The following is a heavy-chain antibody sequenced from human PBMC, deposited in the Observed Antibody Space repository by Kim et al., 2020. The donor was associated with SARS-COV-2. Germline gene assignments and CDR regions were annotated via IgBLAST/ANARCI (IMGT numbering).Heavy chain of an antibody. J-gene: IGHJ4*02. CDR3: ARDYGDYNY. Sequence: GSPNYNPSLKSRVTISVDTAKNQFSLKLSSVTAADTAVYYCARDYGDYNYWGQGTLVTVSS. D-gene: IGHD4-17*01. CDR2: GSP. V-gene: IGHV4-59*01.